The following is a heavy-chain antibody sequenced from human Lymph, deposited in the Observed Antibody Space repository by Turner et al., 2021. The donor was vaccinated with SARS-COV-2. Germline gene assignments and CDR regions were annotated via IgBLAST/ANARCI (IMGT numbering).Heavy chain of an antibody. Sequence: VQLVASGGGVVQPGGSLRLSCAASGFTFSNDGIHWVRQAPGKGLEWVAVIWYDGSNKYYADSVKGRFTISRDNSKNTLYLQMNSLRAEDTAVYYCAREGYFYDTSRAFDIWGQGTMVTVSS. D-gene: IGHD3-22*01. J-gene: IGHJ3*02. V-gene: IGHV3-33*01. CDR3: AREGYFYDTSRAFDI. CDR1: GFTFSNDG. CDR2: IWYDGSNK.